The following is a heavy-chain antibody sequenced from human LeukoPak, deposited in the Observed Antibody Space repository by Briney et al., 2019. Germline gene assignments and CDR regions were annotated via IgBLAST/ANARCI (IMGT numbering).Heavy chain of an antibody. D-gene: IGHD1-26*01. V-gene: IGHV3-23*01. CDR1: GFTFSSYG. J-gene: IGHJ4*02. CDR2: ISGSGGST. CDR3: AKDQAKYRYSGIRRVVLYYFDY. Sequence: GGTLRLSCAASGFTFSSYGMSWVRQAPGKGLEWVSAISGSGGSTYYADSVKGRFTISRVNSKNTLYLQMNSLRAEDTAVYYCAKDQAKYRYSGIRRVVLYYFDYWGQGTLVTVSS.